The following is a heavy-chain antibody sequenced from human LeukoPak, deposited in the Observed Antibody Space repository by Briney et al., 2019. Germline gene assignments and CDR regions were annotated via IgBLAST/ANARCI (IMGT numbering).Heavy chain of an antibody. Sequence: PSETPSLTCAVYGGSFSGYYWSWIRQPPGKGLEWIGEINHSGSTNYNPSLKSRVTISVDTSKNQFSLKLSSVTAADTAVYYCARGSSSGSSTYYYFDYWGQGTLVTVSS. J-gene: IGHJ4*02. CDR2: INHSGST. V-gene: IGHV4-34*01. CDR3: ARGSSSGSSTYYYFDY. D-gene: IGHD6-6*01. CDR1: GGSFSGYY.